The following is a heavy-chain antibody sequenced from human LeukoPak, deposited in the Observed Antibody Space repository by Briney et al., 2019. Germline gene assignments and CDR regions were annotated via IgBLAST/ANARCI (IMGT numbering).Heavy chain of an antibody. D-gene: IGHD6-13*01. CDR1: GFTFSSYA. Sequence: GGSLRLSCAASGFTFSSYAMSWVRQAPGKGLEWVSAISGSGGSTYYADSVKGRFTISRDNSKNTLYLQMNSLRAEDTAVYYCAKDPAYSSSWFPARNYWGQGTLVTVSS. J-gene: IGHJ4*02. V-gene: IGHV3-23*01. CDR3: AKDPAYSSSWFPARNY. CDR2: ISGSGGST.